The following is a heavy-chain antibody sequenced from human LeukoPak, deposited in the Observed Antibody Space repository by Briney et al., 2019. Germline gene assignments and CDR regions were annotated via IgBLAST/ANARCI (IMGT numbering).Heavy chain of an antibody. CDR1: GCTFTRYD. CDR2: MHHNCENT. V-gene: IGHV1-8*01. Sequence: SSVQVSFKASGCTFTRYDMNWVRQATGQGLEWMGRMHHNCENTGYAHRLKGRATKTRNTSISEVSMDASSQRSEDRAVYYCARARGAARLGGFDPWGQATLVTVSS. D-gene: IGHD6-6*01. J-gene: IGHJ5*02. CDR3: ARARGAARLGGFDP.